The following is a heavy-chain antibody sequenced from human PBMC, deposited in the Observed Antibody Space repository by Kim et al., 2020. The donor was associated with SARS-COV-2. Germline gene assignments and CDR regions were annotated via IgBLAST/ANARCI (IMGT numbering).Heavy chain of an antibody. CDR2: IIPIFGTA. J-gene: IGHJ5*02. V-gene: IGHV1-69*13. CDR1: GGTFSSYA. Sequence: SVKVSCKASGGTFSSYAISWVRQAPGQGLEWMGGIIPIFGTANYAQKFQGRVTITADESTSTAYMELSSLRSEDTAVYYCARVYYDSSGYFTVFYWFDPWGQGTLVTVSS. CDR3: ARVYYDSSGYFTVFYWFDP. D-gene: IGHD3-22*01.